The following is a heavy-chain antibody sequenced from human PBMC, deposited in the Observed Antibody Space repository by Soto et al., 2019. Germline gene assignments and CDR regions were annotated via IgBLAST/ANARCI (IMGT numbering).Heavy chain of an antibody. J-gene: IGHJ4*02. Sequence: GGSLRLSCAASGFTFSSYAMSWVRQAPGKGLEWVSAISGSGGSTYYADSVKGRFTISGDNSKNTLYLQMNSLRAEDTAVYYCAKDNSEVITTCFDYCGQGTLVTVSS. CDR3: AKDNSEVITTCFDY. V-gene: IGHV3-23*01. CDR1: GFTFSSYA. D-gene: IGHD3-22*01. CDR2: ISGSGGST.